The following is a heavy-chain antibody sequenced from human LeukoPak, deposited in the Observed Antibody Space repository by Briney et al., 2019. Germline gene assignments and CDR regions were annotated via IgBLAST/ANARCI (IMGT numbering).Heavy chain of an antibody. CDR3: ARAPLSSQWLYWFDP. D-gene: IGHD6-19*01. CDR2: ISYDGSNK. V-gene: IGHV3-30*03. CDR1: GFTFSSYG. Sequence: GGSLRLSCAASGFTFSSYGMHWVRQAPGKGLEWVAVISYDGSNKYYADSVKGRFTISRDNSKNTLYLQMNSLRAEDTAVYYCARAPLSSQWLYWFDPWGQGTLVTVSS. J-gene: IGHJ5*02.